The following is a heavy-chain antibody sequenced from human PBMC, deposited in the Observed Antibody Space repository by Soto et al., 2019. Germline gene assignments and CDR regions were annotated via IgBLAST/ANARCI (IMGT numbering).Heavy chain of an antibody. CDR1: GYTFTSYG. V-gene: IGHV1-18*04. Sequence: ASVKVSCKASGYTFTSYGISWVRQAPGQGLEWMGWVSAYNGNTNYAQKLQGRVTMTTDTSTSTAYMELRSLRSDDTAVYYCARDVHDILTGYYSVDYWGQGTLVTVS. J-gene: IGHJ4*02. CDR2: VSAYNGNT. CDR3: ARDVHDILTGYYSVDY. D-gene: IGHD3-9*01.